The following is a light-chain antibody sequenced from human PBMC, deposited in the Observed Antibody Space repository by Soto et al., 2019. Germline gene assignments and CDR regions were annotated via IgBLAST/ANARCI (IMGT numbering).Light chain of an antibody. J-gene: IGKJ1*01. CDR3: QQYSSWPPWT. Sequence: EIVLTQSPGTLSVSPGERATVSCRASQTVSSGFLAWYQQKVGQAPRLLIYGASTRATGIPARFSGSGSGSEFTLTISSLQSEDFAVYYCQQYSSWPPWTFGQGTKVDI. V-gene: IGKV3-15*01. CDR1: QTVSSG. CDR2: GAS.